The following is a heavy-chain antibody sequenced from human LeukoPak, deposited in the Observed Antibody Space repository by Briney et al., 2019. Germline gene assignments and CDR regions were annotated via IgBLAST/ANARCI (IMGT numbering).Heavy chain of an antibody. CDR1: GGSISSGGYY. V-gene: IGHV4-31*03. J-gene: IGHJ3*02. D-gene: IGHD6-19*01. CDR2: ISYSGST. Sequence: SQTLSLTCTVSGGSISSGGYYWSWIRQHPGKGLEWIGYISYSGSTYYNPSLKSRVTISVDTSKNQFSLKLSSVTAADTAVYFCADTHPTVAGIRCDAFDIWGQGTMVTVSS. CDR3: ADTHPTVAGIRCDAFDI.